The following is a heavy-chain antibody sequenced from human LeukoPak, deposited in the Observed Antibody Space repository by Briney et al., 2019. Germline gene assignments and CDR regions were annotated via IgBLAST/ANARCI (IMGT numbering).Heavy chain of an antibody. CDR2: ISTSSNYI. J-gene: IGHJ5*01. Sequence: PGGSLRLSCVASGSVYSHHTMNWLLQSPGKGLQWVSSISTSSNYIYYADSVKGRFNISRDNTKNSLFLDMTRLRDEDTAVYYCASTVHDSSGDSECYHAKSFDPWGQGTLVTVSS. CDR1: GSVYSHHT. CDR3: ASTVHDSSGDSECYHAKSFDP. D-gene: IGHD1-1*01. V-gene: IGHV3-21*01.